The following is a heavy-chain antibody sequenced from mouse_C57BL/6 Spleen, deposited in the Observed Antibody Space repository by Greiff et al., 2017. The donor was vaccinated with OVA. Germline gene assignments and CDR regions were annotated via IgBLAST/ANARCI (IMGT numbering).Heavy chain of an antibody. CDR2: IRNKANGDTT. V-gene: IGHV7-3*01. D-gene: IGHD2-12*01. CDR1: GFTFTDDY. J-gene: IGHJ2*01. CDR3: ARSNDGDY. Sequence: EVKLVESGGGLVQPGGSLSLSCAASGFTFTDDYMSWVRQPPGKALEWLGFIRNKANGDTTEYSASVKGRFTISRDNSQSILYLQMDALRAEDSATYYCARSNDGDYWGQGTTLTVSS.